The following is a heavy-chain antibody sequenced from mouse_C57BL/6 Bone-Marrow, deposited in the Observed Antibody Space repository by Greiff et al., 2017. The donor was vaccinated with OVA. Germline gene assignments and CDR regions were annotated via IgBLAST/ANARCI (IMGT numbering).Heavy chain of an antibody. CDR3: ARAPYYGYQAWFDD. CDR1: GFTFSSYA. CDR2: ISDGGSYT. D-gene: IGHD2-9*01. Sequence: VQLVESGGGLVKPGGSLKLSCAASGFTFSSYAMSWVRQTPEKRLEWVATISDGGSYTYYPDNVKGRFTISRDNDKNNLYLKMSNLKTEDTAMNDGARAPYYGYQAWFDDWGQGTLVTVSA. V-gene: IGHV5-4*01. J-gene: IGHJ3*01.